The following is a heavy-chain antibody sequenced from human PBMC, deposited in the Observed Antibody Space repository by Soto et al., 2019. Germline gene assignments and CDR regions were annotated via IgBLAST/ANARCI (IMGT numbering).Heavy chain of an antibody. CDR1: GYPFTDYY. V-gene: IGHV1-2*02. CDR3: TRAGLTTLELATTY. J-gene: IGHJ4*02. Sequence: QVQLVQSGAEVKKPGASVKVSCEASGYPFTDYYMHWVRQSPGQGLEWMGWINANSGVTQIPQKFQGRVIMTRDTSISTAYMEMTSLTSDDTALYYCTRAGLTTLELATTYWGQGTLVTVSS. D-gene: IGHD5-12*01. CDR2: INANSGVT.